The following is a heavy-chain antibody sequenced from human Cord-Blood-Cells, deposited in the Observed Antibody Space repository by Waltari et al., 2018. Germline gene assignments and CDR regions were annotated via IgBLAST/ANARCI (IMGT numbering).Heavy chain of an antibody. J-gene: IGHJ6*02. CDR1: GFTFSGSA. CDR3: TRSDTATYHEGYYGMDV. V-gene: IGHV3-73*02. CDR2: IRSKANSYAT. D-gene: IGHD5-18*01. Sequence: EVQLVESGGGLVQPGGSLKLSCAASGFTFSGSAMHWVRQASGKGLEWVGRIRSKANSYATAYAASVKGRFTISRDDSKNMAYLQMNSLKTEDTAVYYCTRSDTATYHEGYYGMDVWGQGTTVTVSS.